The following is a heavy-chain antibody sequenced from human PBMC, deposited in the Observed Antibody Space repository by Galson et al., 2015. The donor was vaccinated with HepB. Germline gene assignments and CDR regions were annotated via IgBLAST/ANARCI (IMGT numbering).Heavy chain of an antibody. CDR1: GFTFSSYW. CDR3: ARNYYGSGFTYYFDY. Sequence: SLRLSCAASGFTFSSYWMSWVRQAPGKGLEWVANIKQDGSEKYYVDSVKGRFTISRDNAKNSLYLQMNSLRAEDTAVYYCARNYYGSGFTYYFDYWGQGTLVTVSS. V-gene: IGHV3-7*03. D-gene: IGHD3-10*01. J-gene: IGHJ4*02. CDR2: IKQDGSEK.